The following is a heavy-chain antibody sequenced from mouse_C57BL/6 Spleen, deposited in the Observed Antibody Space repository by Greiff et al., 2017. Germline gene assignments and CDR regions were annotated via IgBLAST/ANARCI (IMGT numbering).Heavy chain of an antibody. Sequence: QVQLQQSGAELARPGASVKMSCKASGYTFTSYTMHWVKQRPGQGLEWIGSINPSSGYTKYNQKFKDKATLTADKSSSTAYMQLSSLTSEDSAVYYCARSTASPVTTGGMDYWGQGTSVTVSS. CDR2: INPSSGYT. V-gene: IGHV1-4*01. CDR1: GYTFTSYT. CDR3: ARSTASPVTTGGMDY. J-gene: IGHJ4*01. D-gene: IGHD2-5*01.